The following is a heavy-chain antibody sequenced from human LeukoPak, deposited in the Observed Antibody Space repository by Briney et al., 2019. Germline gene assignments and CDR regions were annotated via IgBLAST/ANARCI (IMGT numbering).Heavy chain of an antibody. D-gene: IGHD1-7*01. V-gene: IGHV3-30*04. CDR3: ARGRTTGYDNWFDP. CDR1: GFIFSSYA. Sequence: GRSLRLSCAASGFIFSSYAMHWVRQAPGKGLEWVAVISYDGRNKYYADFVKGRFTISRDNSKNTLYLQMNSLRVEDTAVYYCARGRTTGYDNWFDPWGQGTLVTVSS. CDR2: ISYDGRNK. J-gene: IGHJ5*02.